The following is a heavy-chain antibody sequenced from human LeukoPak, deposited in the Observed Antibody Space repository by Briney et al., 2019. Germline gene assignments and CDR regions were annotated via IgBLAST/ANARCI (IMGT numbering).Heavy chain of an antibody. V-gene: IGHV1-2*02. CDR2: INPNSGGT. CDR3: ARGRDSGWYLFDY. D-gene: IGHD6-19*01. J-gene: IGHJ4*02. Sequence: ASVKVSCKASGYTFTGYYMHWVRQAPGQGLEWMGWINPNSGGTNYAQKFQGRVTMTRDTSISTAYMGLSGLRSDDTAVYYCARGRDSGWYLFDYWGQGTLVTVSS. CDR1: GYTFTGYY.